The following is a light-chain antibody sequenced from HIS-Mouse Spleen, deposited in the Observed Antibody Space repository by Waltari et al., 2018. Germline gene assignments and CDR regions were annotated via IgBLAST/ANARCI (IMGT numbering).Light chain of an antibody. J-gene: IGLJ1*01. V-gene: IGLV3-21*03. CDR2: DDS. CDR1: NIGSKS. Sequence: SYVLTQPPSVSVAPGKTARITCGGNNIGSKSVHWYQQKPGQAPVLVVYDDSDRPSGSPERCSGSNSGNTATLTISRVEAGDEADYYWQVWDSSSDHPYVFGTGTKVTVL. CDR3: QVWDSSSDHPYV.